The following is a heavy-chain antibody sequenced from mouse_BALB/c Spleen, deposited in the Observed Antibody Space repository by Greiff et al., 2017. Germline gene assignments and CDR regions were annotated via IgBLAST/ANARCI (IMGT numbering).Heavy chain of an antibody. CDR1: GYSFTGYF. CDR3: AREGARGSYAMDY. J-gene: IGHJ4*01. CDR2: INPYNGDT. D-gene: IGHD3-1*01. Sequence: VQLKESGPELVKPGASVKISCKASGYSFTGYFMNWVMQSHGKSLEWIGRINPYNGDTFYNQKFKGKATLTVDKSSSTAHMELRSLASEDSAVYYCAREGARGSYAMDYWGQGTSVTVSS. V-gene: IGHV1-20*02.